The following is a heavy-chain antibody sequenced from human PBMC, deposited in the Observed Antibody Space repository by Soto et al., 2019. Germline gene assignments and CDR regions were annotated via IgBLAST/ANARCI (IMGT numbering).Heavy chain of an antibody. Sequence: QVQLVQSGAEVKKPGSSVKVSCKASGGTFSSYAISWVRQAPGQGLEWMGGIIPIFGTADYAQKFQGRVTITADESTSPASREVSSLRSEDTAVYFCAGAGFCSGGSCPLNYYYYYGMDVWGQGTTVTVSS. CDR2: IIPIFGTA. D-gene: IGHD2-15*01. CDR1: GGTFSSYA. V-gene: IGHV1-69*12. J-gene: IGHJ6*02. CDR3: AGAGFCSGGSCPLNYYYYYGMDV.